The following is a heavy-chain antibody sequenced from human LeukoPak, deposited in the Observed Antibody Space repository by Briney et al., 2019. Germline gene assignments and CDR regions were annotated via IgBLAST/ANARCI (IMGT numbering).Heavy chain of an antibody. D-gene: IGHD1-7*01. CDR1: GYTFTNYG. V-gene: IGHV1-18*01. CDR3: ARSTGNNWNYNY. CDR2: ISGYNGNT. J-gene: IGHJ4*02. Sequence: ASVKVSCKASGYTFTNYGISWVRQAPGQGLEWMGWISGYNGNTNYAQKLQDRVTMTTDTSTSTAYMELRSLRSDDTAVYYCARSTGNNWNYNYWGQGTLVTVSS.